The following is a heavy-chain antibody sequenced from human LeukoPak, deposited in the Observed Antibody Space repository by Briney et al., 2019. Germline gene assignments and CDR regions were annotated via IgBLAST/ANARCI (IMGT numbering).Heavy chain of an antibody. V-gene: IGHV3-21*05. CDR3: ARTAHDYGDLNWFDP. CDR2: ISSSSSSI. J-gene: IGHJ5*02. CDR1: GFTFSSYS. Sequence: GGSLRLSCAASGFTFSSYSMNWVRQAPGKGLEWVSYISSSSSSIYYADSVKGRFTISRDNAKNSLYLQMNSLRAEDTAVYYCARTAHDYGDLNWFDPWGQGTLVTVSS. D-gene: IGHD4-17*01.